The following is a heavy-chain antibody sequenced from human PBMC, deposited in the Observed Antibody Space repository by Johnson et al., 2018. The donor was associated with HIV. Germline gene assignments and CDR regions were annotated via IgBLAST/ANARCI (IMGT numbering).Heavy chain of an antibody. CDR2: INQDGSEK. Sequence: VQLVESGGGLVQPGGSLRLSCAASGFTFGNYWMSWVRQAPGKGLEWVANINQDGSEKYDVDSVKGRFTISRDNAKNATYLQMNSLRAEDTAMYYCARGGGSDWYNAFDLWGRGTMVTVSS. CDR3: ARGGGSDWYNAFDL. D-gene: IGHD6-19*01. J-gene: IGHJ3*01. CDR1: GFTFGNYW. V-gene: IGHV3-7*05.